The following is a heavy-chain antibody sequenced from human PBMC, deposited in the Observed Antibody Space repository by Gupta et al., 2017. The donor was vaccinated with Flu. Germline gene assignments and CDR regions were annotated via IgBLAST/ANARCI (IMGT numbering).Heavy chain of an antibody. D-gene: IGHD1-26*01. CDR3: ARVRLEMATTGSAFDI. V-gene: IGHV1-46*01. J-gene: IGHJ3*02. Sequence: QVQLVQSGAEVKKPGASVKVSCKASGYTFTSYYMHWVRQAPGQGLEWMGIINPSGGSTSYAQKFQGRVTMTRDTSTSTVYMELSSLRSEDTAVYYCARVRLEMATTGSAFDIWGQGTMVTVSS. CDR1: GYTFTSYY. CDR2: INPSGGST.